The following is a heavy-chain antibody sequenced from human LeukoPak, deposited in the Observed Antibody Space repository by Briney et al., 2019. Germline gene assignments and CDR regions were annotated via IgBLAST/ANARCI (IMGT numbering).Heavy chain of an antibody. CDR1: GFPFSEYP. CDR2: IGISSGNT. CDR3: ARDHNYAFDN. Sequence: TGGSLRLSCAASGFPFSEYPMNWVRQAPGKGLEWISYIGISSGNTKYADSVKGRFTVSADNARNSLYLQMNSLRVEDTAVYYCARDHNYAFDNWGQGTLVTVSS. V-gene: IGHV3-11*06. J-gene: IGHJ4*02. D-gene: IGHD1-1*01.